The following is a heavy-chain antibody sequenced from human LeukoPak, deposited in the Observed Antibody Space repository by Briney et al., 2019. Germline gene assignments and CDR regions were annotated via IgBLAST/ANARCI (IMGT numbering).Heavy chain of an antibody. Sequence: HPGGSLRLSCAASGFTFSSYWMSWVRQAPGKGLEWVANIKQDGSEKYYVDSVKGRFTISRDNAKNSLYLQMNSLRAEDTAVCYCARDFHDYGDYETRFDYWGQGTLVTVSS. V-gene: IGHV3-7*01. D-gene: IGHD4-17*01. J-gene: IGHJ4*02. CDR1: GFTFSSYW. CDR3: ARDFHDYGDYETRFDY. CDR2: IKQDGSEK.